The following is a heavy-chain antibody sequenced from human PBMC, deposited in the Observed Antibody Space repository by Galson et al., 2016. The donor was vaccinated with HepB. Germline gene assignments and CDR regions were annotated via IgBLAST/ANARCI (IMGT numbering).Heavy chain of an antibody. V-gene: IGHV3-30*18. D-gene: IGHD2-15*01. CDR2: TSHDGSNE. Sequence: SLRLSCAVSGLIFSNHAMHWVRQAPGQGLEWVAVTSHDGSNEYYADSVKGRFAISRDNPKNALYLQMNSLTAGDTAVYSCAKGGPGSAVPADLWGQGILVTVSS. CDR3: AKGGPGSAVPADL. J-gene: IGHJ5*02. CDR1: GLIFSNHA.